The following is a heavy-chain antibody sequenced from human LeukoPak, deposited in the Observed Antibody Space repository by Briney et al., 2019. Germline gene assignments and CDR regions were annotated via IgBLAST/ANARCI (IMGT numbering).Heavy chain of an antibody. V-gene: IGHV3-30-3*01. CDR1: GFTFSSYA. J-gene: IGHJ4*02. Sequence: GGSLRLSCAASGFTFSSYAMHWVRQAPGKGLEWVAAISYDGSNKYYADSVKGRFTISRDNSKNTLYLQMNSLRAEDTAVYYCAREDSGSYGYWGQGTLVTVSS. CDR2: ISYDGSNK. CDR3: AREDSGSYGY. D-gene: IGHD1-26*01.